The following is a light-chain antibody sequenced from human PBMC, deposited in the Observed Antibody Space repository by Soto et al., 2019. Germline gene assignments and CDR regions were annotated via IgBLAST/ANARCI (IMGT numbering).Light chain of an antibody. CDR1: QKSSSY. V-gene: IGKV1-39*01. CDR2: AAS. J-gene: IGKJ5*01. CDR3: QQSYSTPIT. Sequence: DIQMTQSPSSLSASVGDRVTITCRASQKSSSYLNWYQQKPGKAPKLLIYAASSLQSGVPSRFSGSGSGTDFTLTISSLQPEDFATYYCQQSYSTPITFGQGTRLEIK.